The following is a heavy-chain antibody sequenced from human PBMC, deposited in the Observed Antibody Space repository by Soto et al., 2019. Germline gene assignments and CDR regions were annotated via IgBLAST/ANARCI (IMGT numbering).Heavy chain of an antibody. CDR1: GGSIKNGGYY. Sequence: PSETLSLTCTVSGGSIKNGGYYWSWIRQRPGKGLEWLGYIYYTGSAYYNASLKSRVTISVDTSKNEFSLKVSSVTAADTAVYYCARDGGSYGHFDYWGQGIQVTVSS. J-gene: IGHJ4*02. D-gene: IGHD2-15*01. CDR2: IYYTGSA. V-gene: IGHV4-31*03. CDR3: ARDGGSYGHFDY.